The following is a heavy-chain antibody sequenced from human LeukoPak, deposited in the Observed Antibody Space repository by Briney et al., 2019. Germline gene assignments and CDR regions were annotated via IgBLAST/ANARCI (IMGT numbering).Heavy chain of an antibody. V-gene: IGHV3-11*04. CDR2: ISSSSSTI. CDR1: GFTFSDYY. Sequence: GGSLRLSCAASGFTFSDYYMSWIRQAPGKGLEWVSYISSSSSTIYYADSVKGRFTISRDNAKNSLYLQMNSLRAEDTAVYYCARDGYDFWSGYSHYYYMDVWGKGTTVTVSS. CDR3: ARDGYDFWSGYSHYYYMDV. J-gene: IGHJ6*03. D-gene: IGHD3-3*01.